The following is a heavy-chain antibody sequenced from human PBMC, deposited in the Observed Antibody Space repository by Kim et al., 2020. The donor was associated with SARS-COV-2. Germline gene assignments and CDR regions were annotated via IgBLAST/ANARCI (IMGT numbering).Heavy chain of an antibody. D-gene: IGHD3-22*01. Sequence: GGSLRLSCAASGFTFSSYSMNWVRQAPGKGLEWVSYISSSSSTIYYADSVKGRFTISRDNAKNSLYLQMNSLRDEDTAVYYCARDTPLSAMIVVARENWFDPWGQGTLVTVSS. CDR3: ARDTPLSAMIVVARENWFDP. V-gene: IGHV3-48*02. CDR1: GFTFSSYS. J-gene: IGHJ5*02. CDR2: ISSSSSTI.